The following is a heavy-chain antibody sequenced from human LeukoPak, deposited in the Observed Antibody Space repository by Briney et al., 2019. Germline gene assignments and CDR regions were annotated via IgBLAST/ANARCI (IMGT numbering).Heavy chain of an antibody. CDR3: ARRDFYGYVRDYYYYYGMDV. D-gene: IGHD5-12*01. CDR1: GHTFTSYG. J-gene: IGHJ6*02. CDR2: ISAYNGNT. V-gene: IGHV1-18*01. Sequence: GASVKVSCKASGHTFTSYGIRWVRQAPGQGLEWMGWISAYNGNTNYAQKLQGRVTMTTDTSTSTAYMELRSLRSDDTAVYYCARRDFYGYVRDYYYYYGMDVWGQGTTVTVSS.